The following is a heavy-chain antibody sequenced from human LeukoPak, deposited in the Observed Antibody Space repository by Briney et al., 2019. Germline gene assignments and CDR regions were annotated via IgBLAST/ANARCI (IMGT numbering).Heavy chain of an antibody. CDR1: GYTLTELS. D-gene: IGHD6-19*01. Sequence: GASVKVSCKVSGYTLTELSMHWVRQAPGKGLEWMGGFDPEDGETIYAQKFQGRVTMTEDTSTDTAYMELSSLRSEDTALYYCAKAVAGRLWNYYYYMDVWGKGTTVTISS. CDR2: FDPEDGET. CDR3: AKAVAGRLWNYYYYMDV. J-gene: IGHJ6*03. V-gene: IGHV1-24*01.